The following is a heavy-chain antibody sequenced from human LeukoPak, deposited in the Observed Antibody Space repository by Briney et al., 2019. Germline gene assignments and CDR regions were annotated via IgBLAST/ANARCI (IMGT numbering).Heavy chain of an antibody. CDR2: IIPIFGTA. CDR1: GGTFSSYA. CDR3: ARVESGSYWGNWFDP. J-gene: IGHJ5*02. D-gene: IGHD1-26*01. Sequence: SVKVSCKASGGTFSSYAISWVRQAPGQGLEWMGGIIPIFGTANYAQKFQGRVTITADKSTSTAYMELSSLRSEDTAVYYCARVESGSYWGNWFDPWGQGTLVTVSS. V-gene: IGHV1-69*06.